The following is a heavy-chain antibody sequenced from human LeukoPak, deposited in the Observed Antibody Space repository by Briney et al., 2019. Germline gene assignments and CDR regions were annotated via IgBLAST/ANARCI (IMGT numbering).Heavy chain of an antibody. CDR1: GGSISSGSYC. V-gene: IGHV4-61*02. CDR2: IYTSGST. J-gene: IGHJ5*02. D-gene: IGHD3-16*01. CDR3: ARHDPPSSTLYPYPFDP. Sequence: PSETLSLTCNVSGGSISSGSYCWSWVRQPAGKGLEWIGRIYTSGSTNYNPSLKSRVTISVDTSKNQFSLKLSSVTAADTAVYYCARHDPPSSTLYPYPFDPWGQGTLVTVSS.